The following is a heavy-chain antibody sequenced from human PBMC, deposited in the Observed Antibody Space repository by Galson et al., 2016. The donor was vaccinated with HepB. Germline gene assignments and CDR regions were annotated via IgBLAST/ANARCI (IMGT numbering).Heavy chain of an antibody. D-gene: IGHD3-10*01. CDR3: AKVAEQLGDGPVDY. Sequence: SLRLSCAASGFTFSSCGMHWVRQAPGKGLEWVAGISYDETNKYYADSVRGRFTISRDIFMNTLWLQMSSLRAEDTAVYYCAKVAEQLGDGPVDYWGRGTLVAVSS. CDR2: ISYDETNK. CDR1: GFTFSSCG. J-gene: IGHJ4*02. V-gene: IGHV3-30*18.